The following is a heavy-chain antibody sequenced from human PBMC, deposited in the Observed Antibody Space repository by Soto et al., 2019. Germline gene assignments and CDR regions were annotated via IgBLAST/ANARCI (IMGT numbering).Heavy chain of an antibody. V-gene: IGHV4-59*01. CDR2: IYYSGST. Sequence: PSETLSLTCTVSGGSISSYYWSWIRQPPGKGLEWIGYIYYSGSTNYNPSLKSRVTISVDTSKNQFSLKLSSVTAADTAVYYCARGSACGGDCYPHLDYWGPGTLVTVSS. J-gene: IGHJ4*02. D-gene: IGHD2-21*02. CDR3: ARGSACGGDCYPHLDY. CDR1: GGSISSYY.